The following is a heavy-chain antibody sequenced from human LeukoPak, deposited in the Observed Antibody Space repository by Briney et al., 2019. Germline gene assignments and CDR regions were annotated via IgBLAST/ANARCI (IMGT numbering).Heavy chain of an antibody. CDR3: ARVYCSSTSCYTGLGYNWFDP. CDR1: GGSISSGSDY. CDR2: IYTSEST. D-gene: IGHD2-2*02. V-gene: IGHV4-61*02. J-gene: IGHJ5*02. Sequence: SETLSLTCTVSGGSISSGSDYWSWIRQPAGKGLEWIGRIYTSESTHYNPSLKSRVTISVDTSKNQFSLKLSSVTAADTAVYYCARVYCSSTSCYTGLGYNWFDPWGQGTLVTVSS.